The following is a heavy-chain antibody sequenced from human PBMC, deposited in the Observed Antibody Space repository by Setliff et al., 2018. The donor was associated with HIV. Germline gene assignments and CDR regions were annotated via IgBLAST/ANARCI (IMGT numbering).Heavy chain of an antibody. CDR1: GGTFSIFS. CDR3: ARGATINYYFDY. J-gene: IGHJ4*02. D-gene: IGHD5-12*01. CDR2: IIPVFGPP. Sequence: SVKVSCKTSGGTFSIFSITWVRQAPGQGLEWMGGIIPVFGPPNYAEKFQRRLTITADESTNTAYMELIGLKSEDTAVYYCARGATINYYFDYWGQGTLVTVSS. V-gene: IGHV1-69*13.